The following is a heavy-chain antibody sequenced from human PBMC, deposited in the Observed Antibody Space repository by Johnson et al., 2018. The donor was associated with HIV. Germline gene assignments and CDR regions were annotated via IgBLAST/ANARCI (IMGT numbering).Heavy chain of an antibody. Sequence: QVQLVESGGGLVKPGGSLKLSCAVSGFTFSDHYMSWIRQTPGKGLQWVSYIRGSGSLIYSTDSVQGRFTISRDNVKNSLYLQMDSLRPEDPAVYYCARSRHGGIQPSDAFDVWGQGTMVTVSS. CDR2: IRGSGSLI. CDR1: GFTFSDHY. V-gene: IGHV3-11*04. J-gene: IGHJ3*01. CDR3: ARSRHGGIQPSDAFDV. D-gene: IGHD3-16*01.